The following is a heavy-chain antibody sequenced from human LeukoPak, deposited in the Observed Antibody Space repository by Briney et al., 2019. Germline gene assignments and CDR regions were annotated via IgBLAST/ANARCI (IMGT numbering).Heavy chain of an antibody. D-gene: IGHD2-21*02. CDR3: ARERHCGGDCYSSY. V-gene: IGHV4-34*01. CDR2: INHSGST. Sequence: SETLSLTCAVYGGSFSGYYWSWIRQPPGKGLEWIGEINHSGSTNYNPSLKSRVTISVDTSKNQFPLKLSSVTAADTAVYYCARERHCGGDCYSSYWGQGTLVTVSS. CDR1: GGSFSGYY. J-gene: IGHJ4*02.